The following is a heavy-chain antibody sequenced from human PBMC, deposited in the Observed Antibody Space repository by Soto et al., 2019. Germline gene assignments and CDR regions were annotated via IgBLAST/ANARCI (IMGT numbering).Heavy chain of an antibody. V-gene: IGHV3-30*18. CDR2: ISYDGSNK. J-gene: IGHJ6*02. Sequence: GGSLRLSCAASGFTFSSSGMHCVRQAAGKGLEWVSVISYDGSNKYCAESVKGRFTISRDNSKHTLYLQMNSLRAEDTAVYYCAKDHTYYDFWSGYEYYYGMDVWGQGTTVTVSS. CDR1: GFTFSSSG. CDR3: AKDHTYYDFWSGYEYYYGMDV. D-gene: IGHD3-3*01.